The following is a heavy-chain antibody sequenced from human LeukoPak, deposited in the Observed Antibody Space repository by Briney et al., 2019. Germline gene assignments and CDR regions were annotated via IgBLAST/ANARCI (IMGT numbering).Heavy chain of an antibody. V-gene: IGHV3-7*01. Sequence: GRSLRLSCAASGFTFSSYAMHWVRQAPGKGLEWVANIKQDGSEKYYVDSVKGRFTISRDNAKNSLYLQMNSLRAEDTAVYYCARDGIPVVAATRNWFDPWGQGTLVTVSS. J-gene: IGHJ5*02. CDR3: ARDGIPVVAATRNWFDP. CDR1: GFTFSSYA. CDR2: IKQDGSEK. D-gene: IGHD2-15*01.